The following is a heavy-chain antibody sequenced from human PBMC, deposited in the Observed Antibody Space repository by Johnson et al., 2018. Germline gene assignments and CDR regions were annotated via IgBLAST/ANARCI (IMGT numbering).Heavy chain of an antibody. CDR3: ARGGLEPTDY. V-gene: IGHV3-74*01. CDR2: INTDGSIT. D-gene: IGHD1-1*01. CDR1: GFTFSGYW. J-gene: IGHJ4*02. Sequence: VQLQESGGGIVQPGGSLRLSCAASGFTFSGYWMHWVRQPPGKGLVWVSRINTDGSITNHADSVKGRFTISRDNAKNTLYLQMNSLTAEDTAVYYCARGGLEPTDYWGQGTLVTVSS.